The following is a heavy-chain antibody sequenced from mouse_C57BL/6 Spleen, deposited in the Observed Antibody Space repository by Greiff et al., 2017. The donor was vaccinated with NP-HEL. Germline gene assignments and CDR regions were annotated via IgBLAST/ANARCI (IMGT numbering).Heavy chain of an antibody. CDR2: ISSGGSYT. Sequence: EVKLQESGGDLVKPGGSLKLSCAASGFTFSSYGMSWVRQTPDKRLEWVATISSGGSYTYYPDSVKGRFTISRDNAKNTLYLQMSSLKSEDTAMYYCARLSTSYYAMDYWGQGTSVTVSS. CDR1: GFTFSSYG. V-gene: IGHV5-6*01. D-gene: IGHD5-1*01. CDR3: ARLSTSYYAMDY. J-gene: IGHJ4*01.